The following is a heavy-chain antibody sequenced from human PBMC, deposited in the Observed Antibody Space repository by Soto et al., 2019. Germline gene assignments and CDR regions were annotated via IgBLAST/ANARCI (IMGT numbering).Heavy chain of an antibody. CDR3: ARPDRDWYFDL. V-gene: IGHV3-21*01. J-gene: IGHJ2*01. CDR1: GFTFSTYS. CDR2: ISSSSSYI. Sequence: EVQLVESGGGLVKPGGSLRLSCAASGFTFSTYSRNWVRQAPGKGLEWVSSISSSSSYIYYADSVKGRFTISRDNAKNSLYLQMNSLRAEETAVYYCARPDRDWYFDLWGRGTLVTVSS.